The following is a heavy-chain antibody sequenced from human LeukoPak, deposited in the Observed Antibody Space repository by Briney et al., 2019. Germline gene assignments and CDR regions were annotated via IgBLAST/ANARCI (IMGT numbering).Heavy chain of an antibody. Sequence: ASVKVSCKASGGTFSSYAISWVRQAPGQGLEWMGGIIPIFGTANYAQKFQGRVTITADESTSTAYMELSSLRSEDTAVYYCASHNWNLGRFDYWGQGTLVTVSS. V-gene: IGHV1-69*13. CDR2: IIPIFGTA. CDR1: GGTFSSYA. CDR3: ASHNWNLGRFDY. J-gene: IGHJ4*02. D-gene: IGHD1-7*01.